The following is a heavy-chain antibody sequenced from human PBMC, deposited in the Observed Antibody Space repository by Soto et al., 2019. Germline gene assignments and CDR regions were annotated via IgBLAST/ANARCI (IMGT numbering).Heavy chain of an antibody. Sequence: EVQLVESGGGLVQPGGSLRLSCAASGFTFSGYWVHWVRQAPGKGLVWVSRINGDGSTTRNADSVKGRFTISRDNAKNTLYLQMNSLSAEDTAVYYCVRVKETSGWVAFDYWGPGTLVTVSS. V-gene: IGHV3-74*01. J-gene: IGHJ4*02. CDR2: INGDGSTT. D-gene: IGHD6-19*01. CDR1: GFTFSGYW. CDR3: VRVKETSGWVAFDY.